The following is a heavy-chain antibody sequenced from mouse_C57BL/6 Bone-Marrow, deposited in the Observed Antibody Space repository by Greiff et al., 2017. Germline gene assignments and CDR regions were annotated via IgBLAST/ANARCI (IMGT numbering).Heavy chain of an antibody. CDR2: IDPSDSYT. CDR3: AGEGWLRYFDV. J-gene: IGHJ1*03. Sequence: QVQLQQPGAELVMPGASVKLSCKASGYTFTSYWMHWVKQRPGQGLEWIGEIDPSDSYTNYNQKFKGKSTLTVDKSSSPAYMQLNSLTSEDSAVYYCAGEGWLRYFDVWGTGTTVTVSS. CDR1: GYTFTSYW. D-gene: IGHD2-3*01. V-gene: IGHV1-69*01.